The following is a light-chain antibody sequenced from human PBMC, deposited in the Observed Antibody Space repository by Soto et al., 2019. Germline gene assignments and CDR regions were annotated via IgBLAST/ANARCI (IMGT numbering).Light chain of an antibody. V-gene: IGLV2-14*01. Sequence: QSARTQPASVSRSPGQSITIACTGTSSDVGGYNYVSWYQQHPGKAPKLMIYEVSNRPSGVSNRFSGSKSDHTASLTISGLQAEDETDYYCSSYTTSSTYVFGTGTKLTIL. CDR3: SSYTTSSTYV. CDR1: SSDVGGYNY. J-gene: IGLJ1*01. CDR2: EVS.